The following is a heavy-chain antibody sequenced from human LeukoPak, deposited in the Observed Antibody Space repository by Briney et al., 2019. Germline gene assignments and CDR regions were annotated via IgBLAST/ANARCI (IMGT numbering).Heavy chain of an antibody. CDR3: ARALYSGNQRNWFDP. CDR1: GYTFTSYG. V-gene: IGHV1-18*01. D-gene: IGHD6-13*01. Sequence: ASVKVSCKASGYTFTSYGISWVRQAPGQGLEWMGWISAYNGNTNYAQNFQARVTMTRDTSISTVYMDLSRLRSDDTAVYYCARALYSGNQRNWFDPWGQGTLVTVSS. J-gene: IGHJ5*02. CDR2: ISAYNGNT.